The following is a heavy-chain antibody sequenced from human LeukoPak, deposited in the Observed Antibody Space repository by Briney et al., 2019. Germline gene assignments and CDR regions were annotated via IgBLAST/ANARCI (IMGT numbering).Heavy chain of an antibody. CDR2: IYYSGST. CDR3: ARTVRGYYYYMDV. CDR1: GGSISSYY. D-gene: IGHD3-16*01. V-gene: IGHV4-59*01. Sequence: TSETLSLTCTVSGGSISSYYWSWIRQPPGKGLEWIGYIYYSGSTNYNPSLKSRVTISVDTSKNQFSLKLSSVTAADTAVYYCARTVRGYYYYMDVWGRGTTVTVSS. J-gene: IGHJ6*03.